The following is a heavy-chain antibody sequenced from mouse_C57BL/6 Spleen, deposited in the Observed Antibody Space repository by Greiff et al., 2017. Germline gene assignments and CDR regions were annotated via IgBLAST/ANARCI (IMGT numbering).Heavy chain of an antibody. J-gene: IGHJ1*03. Sequence: EVQVVESGAELVKPGASVKLSCTASGFNIKDYYMHWVKQRTEQGLEWIGRIDPEDGEPKYAPKFPGKATITADTSSNTAYLPHSHLTSEDTAVYYCARAYGSSYWYFDVWGTGTTVTVSS. CDR1: GFNIKDYY. V-gene: IGHV14-2*01. CDR3: ARAYGSSYWYFDV. CDR2: IDPEDGEP. D-gene: IGHD1-1*01.